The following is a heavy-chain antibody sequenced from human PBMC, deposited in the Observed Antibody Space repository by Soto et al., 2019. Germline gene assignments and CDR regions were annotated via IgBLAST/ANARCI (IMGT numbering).Heavy chain of an antibody. D-gene: IGHD4-17*01. CDR2: IYYSGST. V-gene: IGHV4-59*12. CDR1: GGSISSYY. J-gene: IGHJ6*02. Sequence: SETLSLTCTVSGGSISSYYWSWIRQPPGKGLERIGYIYYSGSTNYNPSLKSRVTISVDTSKNQFSLKLSSVTAADTAVYYCARDRGDYAYYYGMDVWGQGTTVTVSS. CDR3: ARDRGDYAYYYGMDV.